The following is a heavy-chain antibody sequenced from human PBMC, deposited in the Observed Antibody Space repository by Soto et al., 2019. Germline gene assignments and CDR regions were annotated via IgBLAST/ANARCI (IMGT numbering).Heavy chain of an antibody. CDR1: GFTFSSYS. CDR2: ISSSSSYI. CDR3: ARDSYSGYDKPYYGMDV. D-gene: IGHD5-12*01. V-gene: IGHV3-21*01. J-gene: IGHJ6*02. Sequence: EGSLRLSCAASGFTFSSYSMNWVRQAPGKGLEWVSSISSSSSYIYYADSVKGRFTISRDNAKNSLYLQMNSLRAEDTAVYYCARDSYSGYDKPYYGMDVWGQGTTVTVSS.